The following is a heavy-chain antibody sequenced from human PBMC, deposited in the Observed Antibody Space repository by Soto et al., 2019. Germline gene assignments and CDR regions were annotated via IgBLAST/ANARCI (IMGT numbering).Heavy chain of an antibody. V-gene: IGHV4-31*03. CDR3: VRGVLS. D-gene: IGHD3-10*01. J-gene: IGHJ1*01. Sequence: QVQLQESGPGLVKASQTLSLTCNVSGGSISSGGYYWTGIRQHPGKGLEWIGNIHHSGSTFYNPSLKSRVSISVDASKNQFSLKLSSVTAADTAVYFCVRGVLSWGQGTLVTVSS. CDR1: GGSISSGGYY. CDR2: IHHSGST.